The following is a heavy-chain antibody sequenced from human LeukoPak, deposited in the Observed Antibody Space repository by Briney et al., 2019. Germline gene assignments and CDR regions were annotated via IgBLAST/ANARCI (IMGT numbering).Heavy chain of an antibody. J-gene: IGHJ5*02. V-gene: IGHV1-69*02. D-gene: IGHD3-22*01. CDR1: GGTFSSYT. CDR3: ARAGNYYDSSGYFAHGWFDP. Sequence: GASVKVSCKASGGTFSSYTISWVRQAPGQGLEWMGRIIPILGIANYAQKFQGRVTITADKSTSTAYMELSSLRSEDTAVYYCARAGNYYDSSGYFAHGWFDPWGQRTLVTVSS. CDR2: IIPILGIA.